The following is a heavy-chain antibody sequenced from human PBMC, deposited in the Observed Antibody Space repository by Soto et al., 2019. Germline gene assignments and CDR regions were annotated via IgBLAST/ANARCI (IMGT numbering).Heavy chain of an antibody. CDR1: GYTFTSYA. J-gene: IGHJ6*02. V-gene: IGHV1-3*01. Sequence: ASVKVCKASGYTFTSYAMHWVRQAPGQRLEWMGWINAGNGNTKYSQKFQGRVTITRDTSASTAYMELSSLRSEDTAVYYCARGAPSSGWYVSGWLYYYYGMDVWGQGTTVTVSS. CDR2: INAGNGNT. D-gene: IGHD6-19*01. CDR3: ARGAPSSGWYVSGWLYYYYGMDV.